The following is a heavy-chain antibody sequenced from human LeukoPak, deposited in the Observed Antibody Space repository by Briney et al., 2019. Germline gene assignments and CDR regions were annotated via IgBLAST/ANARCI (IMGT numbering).Heavy chain of an antibody. D-gene: IGHD3-22*01. Sequence: ASVKVSCKASGYTFTSYGISWVRQAPGQGLEWMGWISAYNGNTNYAQKLQGRVTMTTDTSTSTAYMELRSLRSDDTAVYYCARCRYYYDSSGYYLDAFDIWGQGTLVTVSS. CDR3: ARCRYYYDSSGYYLDAFDI. J-gene: IGHJ3*02. CDR1: GYTFTSYG. V-gene: IGHV1-18*01. CDR2: ISAYNGNT.